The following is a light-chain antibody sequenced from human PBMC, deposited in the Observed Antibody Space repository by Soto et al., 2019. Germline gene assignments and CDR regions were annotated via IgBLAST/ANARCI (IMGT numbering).Light chain of an antibody. V-gene: IGKV3-15*01. CDR3: QQYNNRSWT. J-gene: IGKJ2*01. CDR1: QSVSSN. Sequence: EIVMTQSPATLSVSPGERATLSCRASQSVSSNLAWYQQKPGQAPRLLIYGASTRATGFPARFSGSGSGTEFPLTISSLPSEDFGIYYCQQYNNRSWTFGQGTKLEIK. CDR2: GAS.